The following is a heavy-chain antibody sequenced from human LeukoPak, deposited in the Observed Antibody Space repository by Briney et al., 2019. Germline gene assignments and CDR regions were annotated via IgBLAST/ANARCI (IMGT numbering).Heavy chain of an antibody. V-gene: IGHV3-23*01. J-gene: IGHJ4*02. D-gene: IGHD3-22*01. CDR3: AKDIVVVTHGDY. Sequence: GGSLRLSCAASGFTFSSYAMSWVRQAPGKGLEWVSAISGSGGSTYYADSVKARFTISRDNSKNTLYLQMNSLRAEDTAVYYCAKDIVVVTHGDYWGQGTLVTVSS. CDR1: GFTFSSYA. CDR2: ISGSGGST.